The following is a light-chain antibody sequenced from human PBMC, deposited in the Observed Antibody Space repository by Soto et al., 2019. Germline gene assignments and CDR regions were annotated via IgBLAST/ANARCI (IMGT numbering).Light chain of an antibody. Sequence: DIQMTQSPSTLSASVGDRVTLPCRASQSISSWLAWFQQKPGKAPKLLIYKASSLESGVPSRFSGSGSGTDFTLTISSLQPDDFATYYCQHYNIYPWTFGQGSKVDIK. CDR2: KAS. J-gene: IGKJ1*01. V-gene: IGKV1-5*03. CDR3: QHYNIYPWT. CDR1: QSISSW.